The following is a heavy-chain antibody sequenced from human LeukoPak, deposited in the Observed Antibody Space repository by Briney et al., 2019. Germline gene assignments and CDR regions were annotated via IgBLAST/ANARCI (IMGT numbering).Heavy chain of an antibody. D-gene: IGHD5/OR15-5a*01. Sequence: GGSLRLSCAASEFTFSSYGMHWVRQAPGKGLEWVAFIRYDGSNKYYADSVKGRFTISRDNSKNALFLQMNSLRAEDTAIYYCAKKVGLVSAPLYYFDVWGQGTLVTVSS. J-gene: IGHJ4*02. CDR2: IRYDGSNK. V-gene: IGHV3-30*02. CDR3: AKKVGLVSAPLYYFDV. CDR1: EFTFSSYG.